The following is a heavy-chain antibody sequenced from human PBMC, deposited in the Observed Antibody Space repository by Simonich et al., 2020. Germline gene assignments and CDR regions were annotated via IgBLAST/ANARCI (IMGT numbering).Heavy chain of an antibody. CDR1: GGSISSYY. J-gene: IGHJ6*02. CDR3: ARSLGYYYYYYGMDV. CDR2: IYYSGST. V-gene: IGHV4-59*08. D-gene: IGHD1-26*01. Sequence: QVQLQESGPGLVKPSETLSLTCTVSGGSISSYYWSWIRQPPVKGLVWIGYIYYSGSTHYTPSLKSRVTISVDTSKNQFSLKLSSVTAADTAVYYCARSLGYYYYYYGMDVWGQGTTVTVSS.